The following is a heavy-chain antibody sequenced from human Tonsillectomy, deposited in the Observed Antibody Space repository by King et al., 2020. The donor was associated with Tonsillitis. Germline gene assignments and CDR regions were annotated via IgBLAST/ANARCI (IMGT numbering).Heavy chain of an antibody. J-gene: IGHJ4*02. Sequence: LQLQESGPGLVKPSQTLSLTCTVSGGSIRLGGYCWSWIRQTPGKGLEWIGYIYHSGLSAYSPSLESRVTMSIDVSKSQFSLNLKSVTAADTAIYYCARYGGPGAYFTPGGRGTRLPVAS. D-gene: IGHD3-16*01. CDR3: ARYGGPGAYFTP. CDR2: IYHSGLS. CDR1: GGSIRLGGYC. V-gene: IGHV4-30-2*01.